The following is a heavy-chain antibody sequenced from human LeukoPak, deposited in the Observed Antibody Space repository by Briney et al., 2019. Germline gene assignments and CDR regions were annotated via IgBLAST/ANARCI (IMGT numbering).Heavy chain of an antibody. CDR1: GYTFTSYG. V-gene: IGHV1-18*01. CDR2: ISAYNGNT. D-gene: IGHD3-3*01. CDR3: AREGSGYYDY. J-gene: IGHJ4*02. Sequence: ASVKVSCKASGYTFTSYGISWVRQAPGQGLEWMGWISAYNGNTNYAQKLQGRVTITADESTSTAYMELSSLRSEDTAVYYCAREGSGYYDYWGQGTLVTVSS.